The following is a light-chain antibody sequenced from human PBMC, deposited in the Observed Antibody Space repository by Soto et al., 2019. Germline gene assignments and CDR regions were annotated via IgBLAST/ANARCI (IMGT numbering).Light chain of an antibody. CDR3: QQYNSYWT. Sequence: DIQMTQSPSTLSASVGDRVTITCRASQSISSWLAWYQQKAGKAPKLLIHDASSLESGVPSRFSGSGSGTEFTLTISSLQPDDFATYYCQQYNSYWTFGQGTKVDIK. V-gene: IGKV1-5*01. CDR1: QSISSW. CDR2: DAS. J-gene: IGKJ1*01.